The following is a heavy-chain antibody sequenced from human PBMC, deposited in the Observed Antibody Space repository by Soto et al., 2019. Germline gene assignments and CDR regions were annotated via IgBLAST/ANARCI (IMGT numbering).Heavy chain of an antibody. D-gene: IGHD3-22*01. J-gene: IGHJ5*02. Sequence: SVKVSCKASGGTFSSYAISWVRQAPGQGLEWMGGIIPIFGTANYAQKFQGRVTITADESTSTAYMELSSLRSEDTAVYYCARVVYYDKNWLDPWGQGTLVTVSS. V-gene: IGHV1-69*13. CDR3: ARVVYYDKNWLDP. CDR2: IIPIFGTA. CDR1: GGTFSSYA.